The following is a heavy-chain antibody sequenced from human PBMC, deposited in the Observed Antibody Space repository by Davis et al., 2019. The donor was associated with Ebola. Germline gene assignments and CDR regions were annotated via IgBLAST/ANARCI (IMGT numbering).Heavy chain of an antibody. Sequence: PSETLSLTCAVSGGSISSSNWWSWVRQPPGKGLEWIGEIYHSGSTNYNPSLKSRVTISVDTSKNQFSLKLSSVTAADTAVYYCAKTQQQLGYNWFDPWGQGTLVTVSS. V-gene: IGHV4-4*02. CDR1: GGSISSSNW. D-gene: IGHD6-13*01. CDR3: AKTQQQLGYNWFDP. J-gene: IGHJ5*02. CDR2: IYHSGST.